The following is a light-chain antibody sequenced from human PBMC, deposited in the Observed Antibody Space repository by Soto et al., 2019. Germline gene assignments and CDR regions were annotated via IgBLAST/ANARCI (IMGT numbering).Light chain of an antibody. J-gene: IGLJ3*02. CDR1: SSAVGGYNY. CDR3: CSYAGNSLWV. CDR2: DVS. V-gene: IGLV2-11*01. Sequence: QSALTQPRSVSGSPGQSVTISCTGTSSAVGGYNYVSWYQQHPGKAPKLVIYDVSKRPSGVPDRFSGSKSANTASLTISGLLAEDEADYYCCSYAGNSLWVFGGGTKLTVL.